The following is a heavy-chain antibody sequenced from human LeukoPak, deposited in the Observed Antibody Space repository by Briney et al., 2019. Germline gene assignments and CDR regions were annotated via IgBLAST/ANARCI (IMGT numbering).Heavy chain of an antibody. CDR3: ARVTDSSGWYFDY. J-gene: IGHJ4*02. CDR1: GGSISSHY. CDR2: IYYSGST. V-gene: IGHV4-59*11. Sequence: SETLSLTCTVSGGSISSHYWSWIRQPPGKGLEWIGYIYYSGSTNYNPSLNSRVTISVDTSKNQFSLKLSSVTAADTALCYCARVTDSSGWYFDYWGQGTLVTVSS. D-gene: IGHD6-19*01.